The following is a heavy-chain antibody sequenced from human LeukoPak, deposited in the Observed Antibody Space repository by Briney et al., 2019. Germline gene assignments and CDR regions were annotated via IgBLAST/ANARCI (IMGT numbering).Heavy chain of an antibody. Sequence: PSETLSLTCAVSGDSISSNFYSWSWIRQPPGKGLEWIGYIHHSGGAFHNPSLTSRVTLSVDTSKNQFSLSLRSVTAADTAIYYCARAHQGMGFDYWGQGILVTVSS. CDR1: GDSISSNFYS. CDR3: ARAHQGMGFDY. V-gene: IGHV4-30-2*01. J-gene: IGHJ4*02. CDR2: IHHSGGA. D-gene: IGHD2-2*01.